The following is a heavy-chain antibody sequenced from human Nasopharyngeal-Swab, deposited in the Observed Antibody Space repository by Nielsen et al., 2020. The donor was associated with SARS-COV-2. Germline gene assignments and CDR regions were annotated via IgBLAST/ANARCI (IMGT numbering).Heavy chain of an antibody. V-gene: IGHV3-11*04. J-gene: IGHJ6*02. CDR3: ARDGLDYDFWSAYFMDV. CDR2: ISGNGGTI. Sequence: WSGQPPGKGREWGSVISGNGGTIYYADSVKGRFTISRDNAKNSLYLQMNSLRAEDTAVYYWARDGLDYDFWSAYFMDVWGQGTTVTVSS. D-gene: IGHD3-3*01.